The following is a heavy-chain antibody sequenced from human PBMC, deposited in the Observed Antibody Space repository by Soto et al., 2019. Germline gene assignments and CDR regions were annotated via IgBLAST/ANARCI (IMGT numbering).Heavy chain of an antibody. J-gene: IGHJ6*02. Sequence: GESLKISCKGSGYSFTNYWINWVRQMPGKGLEWIGRIDPSDSHTNYSPSFQGHVSISADKSSSTAYLQWSSLQASDTDMYYCARRPPYYGSGSNYYYGMDVWGQGTTVTVS. D-gene: IGHD3-10*01. V-gene: IGHV5-10-1*01. CDR3: ARRPPYYGSGSNYYYGMDV. CDR1: GYSFTNYW. CDR2: IDPSDSHT.